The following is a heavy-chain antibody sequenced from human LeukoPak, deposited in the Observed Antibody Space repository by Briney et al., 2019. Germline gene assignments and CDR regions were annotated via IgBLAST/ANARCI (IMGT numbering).Heavy chain of an antibody. CDR2: MNPNSGNT. CDR3: ARGREQLVPGYMDV. V-gene: IGHV1-8*01. CDR1: GYTFTSYD. D-gene: IGHD6-6*01. Sequence: ASVKVSCEASGYTFTSYDINWVRQATGQGLEWMGWMNPNSGNTGYAQKFQGRVTMTRNTSISTAYMELGSLRSEDTAVYYCARGREQLVPGYMDVWGKGTTVTVSS. J-gene: IGHJ6*03.